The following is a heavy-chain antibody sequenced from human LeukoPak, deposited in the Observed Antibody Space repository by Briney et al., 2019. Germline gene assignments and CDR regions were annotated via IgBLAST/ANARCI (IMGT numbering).Heavy chain of an antibody. CDR1: RYIFSTYC. D-gene: IGHD2-21*02. J-gene: IGHJ6*02. V-gene: IGHV5-51*01. CDR3: ARRAYCGGDCTSAYSHYFAMDV. CDR2: FCPGDSDI. Sequence: ESLKISCKGSRYIFSTYCIAWVRQMPGKGLEWMGIFCPGDSDITYSPSVQGQVTISADKSTSIAYLQWSSLKASDTAMYYCARRAYCGGDCTSAYSHYFAMDVWGQGTTVTVSS.